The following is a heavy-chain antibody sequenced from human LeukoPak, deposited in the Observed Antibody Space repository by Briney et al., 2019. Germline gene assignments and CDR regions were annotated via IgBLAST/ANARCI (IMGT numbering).Heavy chain of an antibody. CDR3: AREYCSSTSCYEGDWFDP. J-gene: IGHJ5*02. V-gene: IGHV4-34*01. Sequence: SETLSLTCAVYGGSFSGYYWSWIRQPPGKGLEWIGEINHSGSTNYNPSLKSRVTISVDTSKNQFSLKLSSVTAADTAVYYCAREYCSSTSCYEGDWFDPWGQGTLVTVSS. CDR2: INHSGST. D-gene: IGHD2-2*01. CDR1: GGSFSGYY.